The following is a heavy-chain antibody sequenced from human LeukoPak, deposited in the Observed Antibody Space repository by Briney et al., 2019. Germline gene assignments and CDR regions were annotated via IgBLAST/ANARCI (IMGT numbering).Heavy chain of an antibody. CDR2: IYDSGST. D-gene: IGHD2-15*01. J-gene: IGHJ4*02. CDR1: GDSITDYY. Sequence: SETLSLTCTVSGDSITDYYWSWIRQPPGKGLEWIGYIYDSGSTTDYSPSLKSRVTISVDTSKTQFSLKVTSVTAADTAVYYCARAPQLYYFDYWGQGILVTVSS. CDR3: ARAPQLYYFDY. V-gene: IGHV4-59*01.